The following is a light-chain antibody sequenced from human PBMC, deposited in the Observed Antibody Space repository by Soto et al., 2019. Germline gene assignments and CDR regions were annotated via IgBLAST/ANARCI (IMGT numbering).Light chain of an antibody. Sequence: VLTQPASGSGAPGQAITISCTGKSSDVGSYNLVSWYQQHPGKAPKLMIYEVSKRPSGVSNRFSGSKSGNTASLTISGLHAEDEADYYCCSYAGSSTYVFGTGTKVTVL. V-gene: IGLV2-23*02. CDR2: EVS. CDR1: SSDVGSYNL. J-gene: IGLJ1*01. CDR3: CSYAGSSTYV.